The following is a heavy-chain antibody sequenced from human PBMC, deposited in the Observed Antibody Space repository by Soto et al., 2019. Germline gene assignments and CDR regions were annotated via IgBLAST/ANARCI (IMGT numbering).Heavy chain of an antibody. Sequence: QVQLVESGGGVVQSGRSLRLSCAASGFTFSSYAMHWVRQAPGKGLEWVAVISYDGSNKYYADSVKGRFTISRDNPKNPLYLQMNSLRAEDTAVYYCAGGGYCTSTSCYLTWFDPWGQGTLVSVSS. J-gene: IGHJ5*02. CDR2: ISYDGSNK. V-gene: IGHV3-30-3*01. D-gene: IGHD2-2*01. CDR1: GFTFSSYA. CDR3: AGGGYCTSTSCYLTWFDP.